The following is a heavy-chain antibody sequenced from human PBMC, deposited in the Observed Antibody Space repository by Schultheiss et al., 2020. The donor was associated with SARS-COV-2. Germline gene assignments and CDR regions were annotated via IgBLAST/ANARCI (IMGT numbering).Heavy chain of an antibody. CDR2: INHSGST. Sequence: SETLSLTCAVYGGSFSGYYWSWIRQPPGKGLEWIGEINHSGSTNYNPSLKSRVTISVDTSKNQFSLKLSSVTAADTAVYYCARGPLYSSGWYDYWGQGTLVTVSS. D-gene: IGHD6-19*01. CDR3: ARGPLYSSGWYDY. CDR1: GGSFSGYY. J-gene: IGHJ4*02. V-gene: IGHV4-34*01.